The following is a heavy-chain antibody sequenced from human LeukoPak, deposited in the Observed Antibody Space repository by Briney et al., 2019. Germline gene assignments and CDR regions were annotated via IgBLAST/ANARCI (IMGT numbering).Heavy chain of an antibody. CDR1: GYTFSSYG. V-gene: IGHV3-33*06. CDR3: AKEPGYSYGYYYYYYMDV. CDR2: IWYDGSNK. Sequence: SCKASGYTFSSYGMHWVRQAPGKGLEWVAVIWYDGSNKYYADSVKGRFTISRDNSKNTLYLQMNSLRAEDTAVYYCAKEPGYSYGYYYYYYMDVWGKGTTVTVSS. D-gene: IGHD5-18*01. J-gene: IGHJ6*03.